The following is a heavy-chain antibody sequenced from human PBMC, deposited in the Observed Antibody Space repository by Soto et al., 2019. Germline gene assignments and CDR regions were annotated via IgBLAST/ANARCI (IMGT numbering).Heavy chain of an antibody. CDR1: GFTFSSYA. Sequence: GGSLRLSCAASGFTFSSYAMSWVRQAPGKGLEWVPAISGSGGSTYYADSVKGRFTISRDNSKNTLYLQMNSLRAEDTAVYYCAKAIAAAGIRYFDYWGQGTLVTVSS. D-gene: IGHD6-13*01. J-gene: IGHJ4*02. CDR3: AKAIAAAGIRYFDY. CDR2: ISGSGGST. V-gene: IGHV3-23*01.